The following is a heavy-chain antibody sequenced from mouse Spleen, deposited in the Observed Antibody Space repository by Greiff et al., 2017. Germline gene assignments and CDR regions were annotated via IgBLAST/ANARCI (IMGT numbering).Heavy chain of an antibody. CDR1: GYSITSGYY. Sequence: EVQLVESGPGLVKPSQSLSLTCSVTGYSITSGYYWNWIRQFPGNKLEWMGYISYDGSNNYNPSLKNRISITRDTSKNQFFLKLNSVTTEDTATYYCARYDWFAYWGQGTLVTVSA. CDR3: ARYDWFAY. V-gene: IGHV3-6*01. CDR2: ISYDGSN. D-gene: IGHD2-12*01. J-gene: IGHJ3*01.